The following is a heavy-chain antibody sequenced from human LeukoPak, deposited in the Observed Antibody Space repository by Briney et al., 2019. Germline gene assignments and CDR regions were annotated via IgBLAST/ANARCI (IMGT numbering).Heavy chain of an antibody. J-gene: IGHJ4*02. CDR3: ARDLSIASVSSNNY. D-gene: IGHD6-13*01. V-gene: IGHV1-2*02. CDR1: GYTFTDYY. Sequence: GASVKVPCKASGYTFTDYYMHWVRQAPGQGLEWMGWINPNSGGTNYAQKFQGRVTMTRDTSIRTAYMELSRLRSDDTAVYYCARDLSIASVSSNNYWGQGTLVTVSS. CDR2: INPNSGGT.